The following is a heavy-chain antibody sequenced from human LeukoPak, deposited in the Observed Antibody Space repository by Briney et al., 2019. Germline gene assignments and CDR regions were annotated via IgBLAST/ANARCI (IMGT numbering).Heavy chain of an antibody. D-gene: IGHD2-2*01. Sequence: SETLSLTCAVYGGSFSGYYWSWIRQPPGKGLEWIGEINHSGSTNYNPSLKSRVTISVDASKNQFSLKLSSVTAADTAVYYCAGEALGSTSCLGYWGQGTLVTVSS. J-gene: IGHJ4*02. V-gene: IGHV4-34*01. CDR2: INHSGST. CDR3: AGEALGSTSCLGY. CDR1: GGSFSGYY.